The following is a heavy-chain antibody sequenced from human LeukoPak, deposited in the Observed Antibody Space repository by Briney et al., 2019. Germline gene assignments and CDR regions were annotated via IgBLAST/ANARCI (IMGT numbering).Heavy chain of an antibody. CDR1: GGSISDNW. J-gene: IGHJ4*02. V-gene: IGHV4-4*02. D-gene: IGHD5-12*01. Sequence: SSGTLSLTCAGSGGSISDNWWSWVRQPPGKGLEWIGEIYHSGRTNYNPSLKSRLTISVDKSKNQFSLKLNSITAADTAVYYCSREASSGYALGYWGQGTLVTVSS. CDR2: IYHSGRT. CDR3: SREASSGYALGY.